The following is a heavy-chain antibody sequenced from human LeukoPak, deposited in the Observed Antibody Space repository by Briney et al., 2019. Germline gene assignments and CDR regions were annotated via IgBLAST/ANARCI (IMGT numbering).Heavy chain of an antibody. J-gene: IGHJ5*02. CDR1: GYSVRSAYY. V-gene: IGHV4-38-2*02. CDR2: IYQSGSI. Sequence: SETLSLTCTVSGYSVRSAYYWGWIRQPPGKGLEWIGTIYQSGSISYNPSLKSRVTILVDTSKNQFSLKLSSVTATDTAIYYCATTTGGPYNWFDPWGQGTLVTVSP. D-gene: IGHD1-1*01. CDR3: ATTTGGPYNWFDP.